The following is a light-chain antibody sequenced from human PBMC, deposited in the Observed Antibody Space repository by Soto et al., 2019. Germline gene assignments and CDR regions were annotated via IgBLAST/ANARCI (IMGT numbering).Light chain of an antibody. Sequence: QTVVTQPPSVSGAPGQRVTISCTGSSSNIGAGYDVHWYQQLPGTAPKLLIYGNSNRPSGVPDRLSGSKSGTSASLAITGLQAEDEADYYCQSYDSSRSGWVFGGGTKLTVL. J-gene: IGLJ3*02. CDR2: GNS. V-gene: IGLV1-40*01. CDR1: SSNIGAGYD. CDR3: QSYDSSRSGWV.